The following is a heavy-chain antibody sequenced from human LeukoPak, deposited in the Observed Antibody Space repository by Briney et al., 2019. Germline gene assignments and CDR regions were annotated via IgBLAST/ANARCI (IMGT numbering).Heavy chain of an antibody. J-gene: IGHJ4*02. CDR3: ASDAYYDSSGSHYFDY. Sequence: PGGSLRLSCAASGFTFSSYAMHWVRQAPGKGLEWGAVISYDGSNKYYADSVKGRFTISRDNSKNTLYLQMNSLRAEDTAVYYCASDAYYDSSGSHYFDYWGQGTLVTVSS. D-gene: IGHD3-22*01. CDR2: ISYDGSNK. CDR1: GFTFSSYA. V-gene: IGHV3-30*04.